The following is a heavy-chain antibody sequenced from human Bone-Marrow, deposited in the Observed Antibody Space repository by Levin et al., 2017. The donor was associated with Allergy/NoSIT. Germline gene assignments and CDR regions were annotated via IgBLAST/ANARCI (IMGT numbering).Heavy chain of an antibody. J-gene: IGHJ4*02. CDR2: ISGSSSYI. D-gene: IGHD6-13*01. CDR3: ARDSDLTNSSNWPQPFDY. Sequence: PGGSLRLSCAASGFTFSSYNMNWVRQAPGKGLEWVSSISGSSSYIYYADSVKGRFTISRDNAKTSLYLQMNSLRAEDTAVYYCARDSDLTNSSNWPQPFDYWGQGTLVTVSS. V-gene: IGHV3-21*01. CDR1: GFTFSSYN.